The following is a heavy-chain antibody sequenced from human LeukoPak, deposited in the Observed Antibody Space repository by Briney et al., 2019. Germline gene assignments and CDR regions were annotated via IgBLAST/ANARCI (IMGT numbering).Heavy chain of an antibody. CDR2: ITGNGGGT. CDR1: GFTFSSFA. V-gene: IGHV3-23*01. D-gene: IGHD6-19*01. Sequence: PGGSLRLSCAASGFTFSSFAMSWVRQAPGTGLEWVSEITGNGGGTHYADSVKGRFTISRDNSKNTLYLQMNSLRAEDTAVYYRAKHYGSGWGYDYFDYWGQGTLVTVSS. CDR3: AKHYGSGWGYDYFDY. J-gene: IGHJ4*02.